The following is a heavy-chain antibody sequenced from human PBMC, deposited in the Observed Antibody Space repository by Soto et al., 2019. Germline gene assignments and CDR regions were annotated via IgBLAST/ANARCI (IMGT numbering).Heavy chain of an antibody. Sequence: GVSVKVSCKASGYTFTSYYMHWVRQAPGQGLEWMGIINPSGGSTSYAQKFQGRVTMTRDTSTSTVYMELSSLRSEDTAVYYCASSPIYYYDSSGYGPLDYWGQGTLVTVSS. D-gene: IGHD3-22*01. CDR2: INPSGGST. CDR3: ASSPIYYYDSSGYGPLDY. J-gene: IGHJ4*02. CDR1: GYTFTSYY. V-gene: IGHV1-46*01.